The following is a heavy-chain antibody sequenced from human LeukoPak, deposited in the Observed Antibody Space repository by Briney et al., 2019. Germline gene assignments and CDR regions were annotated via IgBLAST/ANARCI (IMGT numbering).Heavy chain of an antibody. CDR2: ISGSGGNT. V-gene: IGHV3-23*01. J-gene: IGHJ3*02. D-gene: IGHD1-1*01. CDR3: AKLLDWAFDI. CDR1: GFTFSSYA. Sequence: GGSLRLSCAASGFTFSSYAMSWVRQAPGKGLEWVSAISGSGGNTYYTDSVKGRFTISRDNSKNTLYLQMNSLRAEDTAVYYCAKLLDWAFDIWGQGTMVTVSS.